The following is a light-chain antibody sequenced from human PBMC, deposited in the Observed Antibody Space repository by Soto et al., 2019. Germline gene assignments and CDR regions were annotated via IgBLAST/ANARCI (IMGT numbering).Light chain of an antibody. Sequence: QSALTQPASVSGSPGQSITISCTGTSSDVGSYNYVSWYQQHPGKAPKLMIYDVSNRPSGVSNRFSGSKSGNTASLTISGLQAEDEADYYCSSYTSSSWVFGGGTKVTVL. CDR2: DVS. J-gene: IGLJ3*02. CDR1: SSDVGSYNY. V-gene: IGLV2-14*01. CDR3: SSYTSSSWV.